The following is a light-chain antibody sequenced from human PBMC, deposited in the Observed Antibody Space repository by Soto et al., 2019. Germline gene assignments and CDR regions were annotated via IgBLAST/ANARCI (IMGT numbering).Light chain of an antibody. J-gene: IGKJ5*01. V-gene: IGKV1-5*03. CDR1: QSISSW. Sequence: DMPLTPSPSPLSASVGARVTIPCRASQSISSWLAWYQQKPGKAPKLLIYKASSLESGVPSRFSGSGSGTEFTPTISSLQPDDFATYYCQQYNSYSITFGQGTRLEI. CDR3: QQYNSYSIT. CDR2: KAS.